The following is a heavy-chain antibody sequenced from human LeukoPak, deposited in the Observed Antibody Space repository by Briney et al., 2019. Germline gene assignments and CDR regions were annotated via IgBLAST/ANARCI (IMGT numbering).Heavy chain of an antibody. CDR3: AKGLRGSSYDY. J-gene: IGHJ4*02. CDR2: ISGSGGNT. D-gene: IGHD6-13*01. V-gene: IGHV3-23*01. Sequence: GASLGLSCAASGFTFNNFAMSWVRQAPGKGLEWVSGISGSGGNTHYADSVKGRFTISRDNSKNTLYLQMNSLRAEDTAVYYCAKGLRGSSYDYWGQGTLVTVSS. CDR1: GFTFNNFA.